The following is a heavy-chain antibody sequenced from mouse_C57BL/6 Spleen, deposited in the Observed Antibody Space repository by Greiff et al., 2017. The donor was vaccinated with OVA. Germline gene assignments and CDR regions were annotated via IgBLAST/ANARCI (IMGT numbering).Heavy chain of an antibody. CDR1: GFTFSSYA. CDR3: ARRGGTYYFDY. J-gene: IGHJ2*01. V-gene: IGHV5-4*03. CDR2: ISDGGSYT. Sequence: EVKLVESGGGLVKPGGSLKLSCAASGFTFSSYAISWVRQTPEKRLEWVATISDGGSYTYYPDNVKGRFTISRDNAKNNLYLQMSHLKSEDTAMYYCARRGGTYYFDYWGQGTTLTVSS. D-gene: IGHD4-1*01.